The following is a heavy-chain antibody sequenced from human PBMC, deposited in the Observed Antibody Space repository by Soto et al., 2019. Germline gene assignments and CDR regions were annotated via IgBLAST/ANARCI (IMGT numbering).Heavy chain of an antibody. CDR2: INPNSGGT. J-gene: IGHJ6*02. CDR1: GYTFTGYY. CDR3: ARGKYCTNGVCYTAYYYYGMDV. V-gene: IGHV1-2*02. D-gene: IGHD2-8*01. Sequence: ASVKVSCKASGYTFTGYYMHWVRQAPGQGLEWMGWINPNSGGTNYAQKFQGRVTMTRDTSISTAYMELSRLRSDDTAVYYCARGKYCTNGVCYTAYYYYGMDVWGQGTTVTSP.